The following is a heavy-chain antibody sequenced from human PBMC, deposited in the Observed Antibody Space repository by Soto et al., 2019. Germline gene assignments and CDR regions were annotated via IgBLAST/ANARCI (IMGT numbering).Heavy chain of an antibody. CDR1: GYTFTGYY. V-gene: IGHV1-2*04. D-gene: IGHD2-15*01. Sequence: ASVKVSCKASGYTFTGYYMHWVRQAPGQGLEWMGWINPNSGGTNYAQKFQGWVTMTRDTSISTAYMELSRLRSDDTAVYYCARDMGYCSGGSCRPTRGRKNWFDPWGRGTLVTVSS. CDR2: INPNSGGT. CDR3: ARDMGYCSGGSCRPTRGRKNWFDP. J-gene: IGHJ5*02.